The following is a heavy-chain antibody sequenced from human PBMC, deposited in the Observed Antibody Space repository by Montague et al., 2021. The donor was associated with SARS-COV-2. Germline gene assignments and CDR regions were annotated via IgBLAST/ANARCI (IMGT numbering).Heavy chain of an antibody. Sequence: SETLSLTCAVSGASINSNSYYWVWIRQPPGKGLDGIGSYYYTGYTCYTPSLKSRVTISGDTSKNQFSLKLTSVTAADTAVYYCARIVGDCSSDSCYAGRWGQGTVVTVSS. CDR1: GASINSNSYY. CDR2: YYYTGYT. J-gene: IGHJ4*02. V-gene: IGHV4-39*01. D-gene: IGHD2-2*01. CDR3: ARIVGDCSSDSCYAGR.